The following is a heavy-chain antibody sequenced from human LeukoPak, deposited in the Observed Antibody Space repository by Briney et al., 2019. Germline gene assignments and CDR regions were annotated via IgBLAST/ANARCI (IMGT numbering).Heavy chain of an antibody. V-gene: IGHV3-21*01. Sequence: PGGSLRLSCAASGFTFSSYSMNWVRQAPGKGLEWVSSISSSSSSYIYYADSVKGRFTISRDNAKNSLYLQMNSPRAEDTPVHYCARAKGYYYTDVWGKGTTVTVSS. CDR1: GFTFSSYS. CDR3: ARAKGYYYTDV. J-gene: IGHJ6*03. CDR2: ISSSSSSYI.